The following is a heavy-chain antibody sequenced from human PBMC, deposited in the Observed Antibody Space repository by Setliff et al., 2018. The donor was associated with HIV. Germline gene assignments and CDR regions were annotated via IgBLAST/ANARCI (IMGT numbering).Heavy chain of an antibody. J-gene: IGHJ5*02. D-gene: IGHD6-13*01. CDR1: GHSISSGYF. CDR2: MYDSGST. V-gene: IGHV4-38-2*02. Sequence: KPSETLSLTCTVSGHSISSGYFWGWIRRPPGEGLEWIGSMYDSGSTYYIPSLKSRATISIDTSKNQLSLKLRSVTAADTAVYYCARIGSGWSVGWFDPWGQGTLVTVSS. CDR3: ARIGSGWSVGWFDP.